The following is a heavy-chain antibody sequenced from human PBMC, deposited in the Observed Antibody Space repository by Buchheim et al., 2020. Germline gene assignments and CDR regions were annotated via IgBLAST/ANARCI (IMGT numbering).Heavy chain of an antibody. CDR3: ARANRWDDYYYYGMDV. CDR2: IYHSGST. J-gene: IGHJ6*02. D-gene: IGHD1-14*01. Sequence: QLQLQESGSGLVKPSQTLSLTCAVSGGSISSGGYSWSWIRQPPGKGLEWIGYIYHSGSTYYNPSLKSRVTISVDRAKNQFSLKLSSVTAADTAVYYCARANRWDDYYYYGMDVWGQGTT. CDR1: GGSISSGGYS. V-gene: IGHV4-30-2*01.